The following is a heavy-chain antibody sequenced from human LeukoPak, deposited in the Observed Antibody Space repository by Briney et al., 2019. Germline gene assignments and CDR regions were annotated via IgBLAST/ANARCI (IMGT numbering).Heavy chain of an antibody. CDR2: MHPNSGNT. CDR1: GYTFTSYD. CDR3: ARGLRGLYSYGYGGAY. J-gene: IGHJ4*02. V-gene: IGHV1-8*01. D-gene: IGHD5-18*01. Sequence: ASVKVSCKASGYTFTSYDINWVRQATGQGLEWMGWMHPNSGNTGYAQKFQGRVTMTRNTSISTAYMELSSLRSEDTAVYYCARGLRGLYSYGYGGAYWGQGTLVTVSS.